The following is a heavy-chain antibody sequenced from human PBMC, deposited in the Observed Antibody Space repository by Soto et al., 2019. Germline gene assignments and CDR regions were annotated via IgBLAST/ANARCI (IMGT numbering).Heavy chain of an antibody. J-gene: IGHJ4*02. CDR1: GFTFSSYG. CDR2: IWYDGSNK. V-gene: IGHV3-33*01. Sequence: GGSLRLSCAASGFTFSSYGMHWVRQAPCKGLEWVAVIWYDGSNKYYADSVKGRFTISRDNSKNTLYLQMNSLRAEDTAVYYCARDHGGHYYDSSGDFDYWGQGTLVTVSS. D-gene: IGHD3-22*01. CDR3: ARDHGGHYYDSSGDFDY.